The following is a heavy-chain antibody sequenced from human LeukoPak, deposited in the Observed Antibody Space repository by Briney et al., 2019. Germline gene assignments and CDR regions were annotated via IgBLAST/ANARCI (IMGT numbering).Heavy chain of an antibody. J-gene: IGHJ5*02. CDR1: GYSFTSGHY. D-gene: IGHD6-6*01. Sequence: SETLSLTCSVSGYSFTSGHYWGWIRQPPGKGLEWIGEINHSGSTNYNPSLKSRVTISVDTSKNQFSLKLSSVTAADTAVYYCATASIAARNWFDPWGQGTLVTVSS. CDR3: ATASIAARNWFDP. V-gene: IGHV4-38-2*01. CDR2: INHSGST.